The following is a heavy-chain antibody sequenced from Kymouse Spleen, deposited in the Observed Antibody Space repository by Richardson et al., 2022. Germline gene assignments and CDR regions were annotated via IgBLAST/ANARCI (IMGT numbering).Heavy chain of an antibody. CDR3: ARVRTTEVITMVRGVSNWFDP. J-gene: IGHJ5*02. CDR1: GDSVSSNSAA. D-gene: IGHD3-10*01. Sequence: QVQLQQSGPGLVKPSQTLSLTCAISGDSVSSNSAAWNWIRQSPSRGLEWLGRTYYRSKWYNDYAVSVKSRITINPDTSKNQFSLQLNSVTPEDTAVYYCARVRTTEVITMVRGVSNWFDPWGQGTLVTVSS. CDR2: TYYRSKWYN. V-gene: IGHV6-1*01.